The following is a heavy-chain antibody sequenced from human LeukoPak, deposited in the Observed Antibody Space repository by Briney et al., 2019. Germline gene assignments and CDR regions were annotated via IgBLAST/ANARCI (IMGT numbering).Heavy chain of an antibody. CDR2: INPNSGGT. Sequence: ASVKVSCKASGYTFTGYYMHWVRQAPGQGLEWMGRINPNSGGTNYAQKFQGRVTMTRDTSISTAYMKLSRLRSDDTAVYYCARGYYYDIGAFDIWGQGTMVTVSS. CDR1: GYTFTGYY. J-gene: IGHJ3*02. D-gene: IGHD3-22*01. V-gene: IGHV1-2*06. CDR3: ARGYYYDIGAFDI.